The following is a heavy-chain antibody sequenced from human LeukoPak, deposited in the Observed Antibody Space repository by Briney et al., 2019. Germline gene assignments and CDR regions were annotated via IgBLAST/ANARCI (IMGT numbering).Heavy chain of an antibody. CDR3: ARDKEGELLLDY. J-gene: IGHJ4*02. V-gene: IGHV3-21*01. CDR2: ISSSSSYI. D-gene: IGHD1-26*01. CDR1: GFTFSSYS. Sequence: GGSLRLSCAASGFTFSSYSMNWVRQAPGKGLEWVSSISSSSSYIYYADSVKGRFTISRDNAKNSLYLQMNSLRAEDTAVYYCARDKEGELLLDYWGQGTQVTVSS.